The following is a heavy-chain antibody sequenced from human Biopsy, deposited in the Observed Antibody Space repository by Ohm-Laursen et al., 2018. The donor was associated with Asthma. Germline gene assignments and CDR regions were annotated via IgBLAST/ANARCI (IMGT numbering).Heavy chain of an antibody. CDR3: ARGYSGTDRIVYYYSGMEV. D-gene: IGHD5-12*01. CDR2: LIPVLGTA. Sequence: SVKVSCKASGDSLGSFINYAVSWVRQAPRQGLEWMGGLIPVLGTADYAPMFEGRVTITADESTSTAYLELTSLRFEDTAVYYCARGYSGTDRIVYYYSGMEVWGQGTTVTVSS. J-gene: IGHJ6*02. CDR1: GDSLGSFINYA. V-gene: IGHV1-69*13.